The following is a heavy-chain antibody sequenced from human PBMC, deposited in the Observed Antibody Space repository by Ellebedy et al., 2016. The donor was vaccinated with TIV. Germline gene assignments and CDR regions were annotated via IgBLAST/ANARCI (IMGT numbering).Heavy chain of an antibody. CDR2: ISAYNGNT. CDR1: GYTFTSYG. CDR3: ARYYYGSGSYYPPNY. Sequence: ASVKVSXKASGYTFTSYGISWVRQAPGQGLEWMGWISAYNGNTNYAQKLQGRVTMTTDTSTSTAYMELRSLRSDDTAVYYCARYYYGSGSYYPPNYWGQGTLVTVSS. J-gene: IGHJ4*02. V-gene: IGHV1-18*01. D-gene: IGHD3-10*01.